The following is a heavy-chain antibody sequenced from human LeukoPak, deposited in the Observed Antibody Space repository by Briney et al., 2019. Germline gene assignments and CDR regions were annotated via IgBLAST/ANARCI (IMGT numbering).Heavy chain of an antibody. V-gene: IGHV3-23*01. CDR3: AKEEPTNGLHLDY. CDR1: GFTFSNYA. Sequence: GGSLRLSCAASGFTFSNYAMSWVRQAPGKGLEWVSAISGSGHRTYYVDSVKGRFTISRDNSKNTLYLQMNSLRGDDTAVYYCAKEEPTNGLHLDYWGQGTLVTVSS. D-gene: IGHD1-14*01. J-gene: IGHJ4*02. CDR2: ISGSGHRT.